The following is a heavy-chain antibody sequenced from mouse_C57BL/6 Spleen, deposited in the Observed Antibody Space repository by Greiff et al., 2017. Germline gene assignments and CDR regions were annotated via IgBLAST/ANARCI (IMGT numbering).Heavy chain of an antibody. J-gene: IGHJ2*01. Sequence: QAQLKQSGPGLVQPSQSLSITCTVSGFSLTSYGVHWVRQSPGKGLEWLGVIWSGGSTDYNAAFISRLSISKDNSKSQVFFKMNSLQADDTAIYYCARNRVYYDYDVGYFDYWGQGTTLTVSS. CDR3: ARNRVYYDYDVGYFDY. CDR1: GFSLTSYG. D-gene: IGHD2-4*01. V-gene: IGHV2-2*01. CDR2: IWSGGST.